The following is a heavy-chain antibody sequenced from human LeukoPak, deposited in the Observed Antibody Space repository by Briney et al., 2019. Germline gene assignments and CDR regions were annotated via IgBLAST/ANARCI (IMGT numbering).Heavy chain of an antibody. V-gene: IGHV1-2*02. Sequence: GASVKVSCKASGYTFTGYYMHWVRQAPGQGLEWMGWISPNSGGTNYAQKFQGRVTITRDTSISTAYIELSRMRSDDTAVYYCAKMTTTSNFDYWGQGTLVTVSS. D-gene: IGHD4-11*01. CDR2: ISPNSGGT. CDR1: GYTFTGYY. CDR3: AKMTTTSNFDY. J-gene: IGHJ4*02.